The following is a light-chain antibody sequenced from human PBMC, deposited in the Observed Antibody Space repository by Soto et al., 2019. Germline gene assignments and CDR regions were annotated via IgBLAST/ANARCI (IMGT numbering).Light chain of an antibody. CDR3: AAWDDSLSGPV. J-gene: IGLJ3*02. CDR2: GNN. CDR1: SSNIGRNT. V-gene: IGLV1-44*01. Sequence: QSVLTQPPSASGTPGQRVTISCCGSSSNIGRNTVNWYQQFPGTAPKLLIYGNNQRPSGVPDRFYGSKSGTSASLAISGLQSEDEADYYCAAWDDSLSGPVFGGGTKLTVL.